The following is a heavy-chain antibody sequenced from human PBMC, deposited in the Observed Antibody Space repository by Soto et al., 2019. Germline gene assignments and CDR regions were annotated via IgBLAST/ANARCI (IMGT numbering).Heavy chain of an antibody. CDR3: ARGAAAGTFFWFDP. CDR2: INHSGST. CDR1: GGSFSGYY. V-gene: IGHV4-34*01. Sequence: SETLSLTCAVYGGSFSGYYWSWIRQPPGKGLEWIGEINHSGSTNYNPSLKSRVTISVDRSKNQFSLKLSSVTAADTAVYYCARGAAAGTFFWFDPWGQGTLVTVSS. D-gene: IGHD6-13*01. J-gene: IGHJ5*02.